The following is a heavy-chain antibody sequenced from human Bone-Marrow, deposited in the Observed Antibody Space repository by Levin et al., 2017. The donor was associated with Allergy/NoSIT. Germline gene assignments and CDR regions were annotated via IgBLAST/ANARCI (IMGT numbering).Heavy chain of an antibody. Sequence: GASVKVSCKASGYTFTSYYMHWVRQAPGQGLEWMGIINPSGGSTSYAQKFQGRVTMTRDTSTSTVYMELSSLRSEDTAVYYCARASPGSGREVATISLLGYWGQGTLVTVSS. CDR3: ARASPGSGREVATISLLGY. V-gene: IGHV1-46*01. CDR2: INPSGGST. J-gene: IGHJ4*02. CDR1: GYTFTSYY. D-gene: IGHD5-12*01.